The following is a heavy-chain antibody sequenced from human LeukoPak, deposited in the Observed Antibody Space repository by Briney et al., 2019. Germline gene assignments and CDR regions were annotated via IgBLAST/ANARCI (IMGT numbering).Heavy chain of an antibody. V-gene: IGHV3-30-3*02. J-gene: IGHJ4*02. CDR2: ISYDGSNK. D-gene: IGHD3-3*01. CDR1: GFTFSNYA. Sequence: PGRSLRLSCAASGFTFSNYAMHWVRQAPGKGLEWVAVISYDGSNKYYADSVKGRFTISRDNSKNTLYLQMNSLRAEDTAVYYCAKLPIFGVVTSDYWGQGTLVTVSS. CDR3: AKLPIFGVVTSDY.